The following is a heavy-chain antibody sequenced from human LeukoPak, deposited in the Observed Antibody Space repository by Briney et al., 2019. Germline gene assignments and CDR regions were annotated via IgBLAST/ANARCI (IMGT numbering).Heavy chain of an antibody. D-gene: IGHD5-24*01. CDR2: IITNSGGT. CDR3: ARDRDGYTSDAFDI. Sequence: ASVKVSCKASGYTFTNYYIHWVRQAPGQGLEWVGRIITNSGGTNYAQKFRGRVTMTRDTSINTAYMELQRLTSDDSAVYYYARDRDGYTSDAFDIWGPGTMVTVSS. V-gene: IGHV1-2*06. CDR1: GYTFTNYY. J-gene: IGHJ3*02.